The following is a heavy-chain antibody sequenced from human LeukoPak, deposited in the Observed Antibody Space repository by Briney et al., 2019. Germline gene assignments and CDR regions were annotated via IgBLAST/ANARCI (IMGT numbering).Heavy chain of an antibody. J-gene: IGHJ4*02. V-gene: IGHV4-38-2*02. Sequence: PSETLSLTCSVSGSYINNYYWGWIRQPPGKGLEWIGSIYHSGSTYYNPSLKSRVTISVDTSKNQFSLKPSSVTAADTAVYYCARVWKTYLRYFDWLFGGPGRAFDYWGQGTLVTVSS. CDR2: IYHSGST. CDR1: GSYINNYY. D-gene: IGHD3-9*01. CDR3: ARVWKTYLRYFDWLFGGPGRAFDY.